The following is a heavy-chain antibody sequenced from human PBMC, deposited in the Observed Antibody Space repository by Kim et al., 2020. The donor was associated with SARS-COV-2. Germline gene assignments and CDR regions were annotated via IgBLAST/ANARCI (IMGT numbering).Heavy chain of an antibody. CDR3: ARVPSEGFWSGYPAGMDV. V-gene: IGHV3-74*01. J-gene: IGHJ6*02. CDR2: INSDGSST. D-gene: IGHD3-3*01. Sequence: GGSLRLSCAASGFTFSSYWMHWVRQAPGKGLVWVSRINSDGSSTSYADSVKGRFTISRDNAKNTLYLQMNSLRAEDTAVYYCARVPSEGFWSGYPAGMDVWGQGTTVTVSS. CDR1: GFTFSSYW.